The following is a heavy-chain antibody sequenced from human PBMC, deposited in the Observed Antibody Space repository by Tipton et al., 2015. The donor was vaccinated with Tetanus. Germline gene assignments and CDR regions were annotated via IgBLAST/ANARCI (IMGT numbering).Heavy chain of an antibody. V-gene: IGHV4-34*01. CDR2: INHSGST. D-gene: IGHD2-8*01. CDR3: ARGMVSWGIFPY. J-gene: IGHJ4*02. CDR1: GGSFSVYY. Sequence: TLSLTCAVYGGSFSVYYWSWIRQPPGKGLEWIGEINHSGSTNYNPSLKSRVTISVDTSKNQFSLKLSSVTAADTAVYYCARGMVSWGIFPYWGQGTLVTVPS.